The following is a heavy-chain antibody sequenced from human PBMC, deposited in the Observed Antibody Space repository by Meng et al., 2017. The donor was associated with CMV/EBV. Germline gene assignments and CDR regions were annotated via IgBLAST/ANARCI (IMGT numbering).Heavy chain of an antibody. CDR2: ISAYNGNT. V-gene: IGHV1-18*01. CDR3: ARQCEWGGGSCYGYYYYGMDV. J-gene: IGHJ6*02. CDR1: GYTFTSYG. Sequence: ASVKVSCKASGYTFTSYGISWVRQAPGQGLEWMGWISAYNGNTNYAQKLQGRGTMTTDTSTSTAYMELRSLRSDDTAVYYCARQCEWGGGSCYGYYYYGMDVWGQGTTVTVSS. D-gene: IGHD2-15*01.